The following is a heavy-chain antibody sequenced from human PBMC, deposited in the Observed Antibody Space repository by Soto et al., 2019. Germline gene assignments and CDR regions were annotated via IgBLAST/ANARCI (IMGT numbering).Heavy chain of an antibody. D-gene: IGHD3-10*01. J-gene: IGHJ6*02. Sequence: QVQLQESGPGLVKPSETLSLTCTVSGGSVSSASYYWSWIRQPPGKGLELIGYMHHIESTNSNPFRKSRIIMSVDTSKYQYSLKLTSVTAADTSVYYCARGLVRGEVPYYYSGLHVWGQAITLTVSS. CDR1: GGSVSSASYY. CDR3: ARGLVRGEVPYYYSGLHV. CDR2: MHHIEST. V-gene: IGHV4-61*01.